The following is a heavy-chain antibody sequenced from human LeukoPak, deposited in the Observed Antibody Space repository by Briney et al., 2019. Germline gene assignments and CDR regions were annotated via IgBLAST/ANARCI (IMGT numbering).Heavy chain of an antibody. CDR2: IIPIFGTA. CDR1: GGTFSSYA. J-gene: IGHJ4*02. D-gene: IGHD3-3*01. V-gene: IGHV1-69*05. Sequence: ASVKVSCKASGGTFSSYAISWVRQAPGQGLEWMGGIIPIFGTANYAQEFQGRVTITTDESTSTAYMELSSLRSEDTAVYYCAKVGHDFWSGYYSFDYWGQGTLVTVSS. CDR3: AKVGHDFWSGYYSFDY.